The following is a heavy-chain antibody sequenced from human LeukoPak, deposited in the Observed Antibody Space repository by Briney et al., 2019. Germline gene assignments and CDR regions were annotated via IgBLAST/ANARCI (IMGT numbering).Heavy chain of an antibody. Sequence: ASVKVSCKASGYTFTSYDLNWVRQASGQGLEWMGWINPNSGTTGYAQKFQGRVTLTRNTSISTAYMELNSLRFEDTAVYYCARGARITAAVPFDYWGQGTQVTVSS. J-gene: IGHJ4*02. CDR1: GYTFTSYD. V-gene: IGHV1-8*03. CDR2: INPNSGTT. CDR3: ARGARITAAVPFDY. D-gene: IGHD6-13*01.